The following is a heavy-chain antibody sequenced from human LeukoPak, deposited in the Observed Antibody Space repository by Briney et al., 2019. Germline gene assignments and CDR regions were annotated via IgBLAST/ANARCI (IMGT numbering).Heavy chain of an antibody. D-gene: IGHD6-13*01. CDR1: GYTFIGYH. J-gene: IGHJ4*02. Sequence: GASVKVSCKASGYTFIGYHMHWVRQAPGQGLEWMGWINPKNAGTNFAQRFQGRVTMTRDTSISTVYMELSRLRSDDTALYYCARTLYIAAVPGGFDYWGQGTLVTVSS. CDR3: ARTLYIAAVPGGFDY. V-gene: IGHV1-2*02. CDR2: INPKNAGT.